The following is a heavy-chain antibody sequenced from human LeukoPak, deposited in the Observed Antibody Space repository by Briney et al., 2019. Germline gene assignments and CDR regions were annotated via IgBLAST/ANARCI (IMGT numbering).Heavy chain of an antibody. V-gene: IGHV3-43*02. Sequence: GGSLRLSCAASGFTFEEYGMHWVRQAPGKGLEWVSFISRDGSSTDYPDSVKGRFTISRDNSRNSLYLQMNSLRPEDTALYYCVKAVGYGSFVLDYFDYWGQGALVTVSS. J-gene: IGHJ4*02. CDR3: VKAVGYGSFVLDYFDY. CDR2: ISRDGSST. D-gene: IGHD2-8*02. CDR1: GFTFEEYG.